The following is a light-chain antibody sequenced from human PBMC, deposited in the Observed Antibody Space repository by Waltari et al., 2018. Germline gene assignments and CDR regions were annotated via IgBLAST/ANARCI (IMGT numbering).Light chain of an antibody. J-gene: IGKJ2*01. CDR3: QQYNSYSPL. Sequence: DIQMTQSPSTLSASVGDRVTLTCRASQSISSWLAWYQQKPGKAPKLLIYKASSLESGVPSRFSGSGSGTEFTLTISSLQPDDFATYYCQQYNSYSPLFGQGTKLEIK. CDR1: QSISSW. CDR2: KAS. V-gene: IGKV1-5*03.